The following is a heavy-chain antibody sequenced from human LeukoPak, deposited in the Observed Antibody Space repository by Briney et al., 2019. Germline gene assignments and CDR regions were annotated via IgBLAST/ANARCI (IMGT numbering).Heavy chain of an antibody. J-gene: IGHJ4*02. CDR2: INHSGST. V-gene: IGHV4-34*01. Sequence: SETLSLTCAVYGGSFSGYYWGWIRQPPGRGLEWIGEINHSGSTNYNPSLKSRVTISVDTSKNQFSLKLSSVTAADTAVYYCARAPLDRNFDYWGQGTLVTVSS. CDR3: ARAPLDRNFDY. CDR1: GGSFSGYY. D-gene: IGHD1-14*01.